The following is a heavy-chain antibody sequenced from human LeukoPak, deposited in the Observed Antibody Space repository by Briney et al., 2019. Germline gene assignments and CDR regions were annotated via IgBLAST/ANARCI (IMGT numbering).Heavy chain of an antibody. Sequence: PGGSLRLSCAASGFTFNSYDMSWVRQAPGKGLEWVSAISDSGGSTSYADSVKGRFTISRDNSKNTLYLQMNSLRAEDMAVYYCAKRPTAYGAFDIWGQGTMVTVSS. CDR2: ISDSGGST. V-gene: IGHV3-23*01. J-gene: IGHJ3*02. D-gene: IGHD3-16*01. CDR1: GFTFNSYD. CDR3: AKRPTAYGAFDI.